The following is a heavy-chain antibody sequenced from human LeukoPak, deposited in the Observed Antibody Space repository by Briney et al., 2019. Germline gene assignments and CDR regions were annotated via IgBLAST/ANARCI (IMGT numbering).Heavy chain of an antibody. CDR2: IIPIFGTA. Sequence: ASVKVSCKASGGTFSSYAISWVRQAPGQGLEWMGGIIPIFGTANYAQKFQGRVTITADESTSTASMELSSLRSEDTAVYYCARASGSGSYGFIYFDYWGQGTLVTVSS. CDR1: GGTFSSYA. V-gene: IGHV1-69*13. CDR3: ARASGSGSYGFIYFDY. J-gene: IGHJ4*02. D-gene: IGHD3-10*01.